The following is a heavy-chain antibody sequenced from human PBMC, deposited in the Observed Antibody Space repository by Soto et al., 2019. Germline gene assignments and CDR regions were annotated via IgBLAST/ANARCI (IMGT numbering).Heavy chain of an antibody. CDR3: ARDDTASGAFDI. Sequence: GGSLRLSCAASGFTFSSYGMHWVRQAPGKGLEWVANIKQDGSEKYYVDSVKGRFTISRDNAKNSLYLQMNSLRAEDTAVYYCARDDTASGAFDIWGQGTMVTVSS. CDR1: GFTFSSYG. D-gene: IGHD5-18*01. J-gene: IGHJ3*02. CDR2: IKQDGSEK. V-gene: IGHV3-7*01.